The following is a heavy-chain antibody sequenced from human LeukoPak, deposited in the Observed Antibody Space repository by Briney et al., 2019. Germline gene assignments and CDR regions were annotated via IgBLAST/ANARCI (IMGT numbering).Heavy chain of an antibody. Sequence: ASVKVSCKASGYTFTDYYMHWVRQAPGQGLEWMGIINPSGGSTSYAQKFQGRVTMTRDTSTSTVYMELSSLRSEDTAVYYCARSQGVKGYFDYWGQGTLVTVSS. CDR1: GYTFTDYY. J-gene: IGHJ4*02. CDR2: INPSGGST. V-gene: IGHV1-46*01. CDR3: ARSQGVKGYFDY.